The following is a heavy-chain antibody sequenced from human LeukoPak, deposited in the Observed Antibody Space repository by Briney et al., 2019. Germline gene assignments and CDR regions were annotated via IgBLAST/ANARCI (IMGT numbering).Heavy chain of an antibody. Sequence: SETLSLTCTVPGGSISSYYWSWIRQPPGKGLEWIGYIYYSGSTNYNPSLKSRVTISVDTSKNQFSLKLSSVTAADTAVYYCASGIDSSSSRTFFDYWGQGTLVTVSS. CDR1: GGSISSYY. D-gene: IGHD6-6*01. V-gene: IGHV4-59*01. J-gene: IGHJ4*02. CDR2: IYYSGST. CDR3: ASGIDSSSSRTFFDY.